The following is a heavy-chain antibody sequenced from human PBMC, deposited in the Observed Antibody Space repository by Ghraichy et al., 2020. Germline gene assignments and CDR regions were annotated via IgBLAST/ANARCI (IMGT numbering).Heavy chain of an antibody. J-gene: IGHJ4*02. V-gene: IGHV4-30-4*01. CDR3: ARDQGIAVADHFDY. Sequence: SLNISCTVSGGSISSGDYYWSWIRQPPGKGLEWIGYIYYSGSTYYNPSLKSRVTISVDTSKNQFSLKLSSVTAADTAAYYCARDQGIAVADHFDYWGQGTLVTVSS. CDR2: IYYSGST. CDR1: GGSISSGDYY. D-gene: IGHD6-19*01.